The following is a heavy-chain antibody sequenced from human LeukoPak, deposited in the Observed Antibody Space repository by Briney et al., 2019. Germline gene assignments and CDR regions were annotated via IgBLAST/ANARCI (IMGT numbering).Heavy chain of an antibody. CDR2: ITSSGNAI. CDR1: GFTFSDYY. V-gene: IGHV3-11*04. D-gene: IGHD5-18*01. Sequence: GGSLRLSCAASGFTFSDYYVSWIRQAPGKGLEWVSYITSSGNAIYYADALKGRFTISRDNAKNSLSLQMNSLRAEDTAVYYCAIFDGYRYGYVDYWGQGTLVTVSS. CDR3: AIFDGYRYGYVDY. J-gene: IGHJ4*02.